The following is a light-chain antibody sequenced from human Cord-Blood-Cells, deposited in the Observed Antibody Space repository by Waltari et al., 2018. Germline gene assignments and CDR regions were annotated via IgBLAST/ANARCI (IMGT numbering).Light chain of an antibody. CDR2: DVS. CDR1: SSDVGGYNY. Sequence: QSALTQPASVSGSPGQSITISCTGTSSDVGGYNYVSWYQQHPGKAPKLRIYDVSNRPSGVSKRFSGSKSGNTASLTISGLQAEDEADYYCSSYTSSSTEVFGGGTKLTVL. J-gene: IGLJ3*02. V-gene: IGLV2-14*01. CDR3: SSYTSSSTEV.